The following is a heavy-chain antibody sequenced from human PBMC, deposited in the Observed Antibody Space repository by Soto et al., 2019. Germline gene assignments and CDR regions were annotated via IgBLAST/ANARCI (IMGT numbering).Heavy chain of an antibody. Sequence: PGGSLILSCAASGFTFSSFAMTWVRQAPGKGLEWVSAISGSGGSTYYADSVKGRFTISRDNAKNTLYLQMNSLRAEDTAVYYCAKGNVGRVVAAIVFDPWGQGTLVTVSS. J-gene: IGHJ5*02. D-gene: IGHD2-15*01. CDR1: GFTFSSFA. V-gene: IGHV3-23*01. CDR2: ISGSGGST. CDR3: AKGNVGRVVAAIVFDP.